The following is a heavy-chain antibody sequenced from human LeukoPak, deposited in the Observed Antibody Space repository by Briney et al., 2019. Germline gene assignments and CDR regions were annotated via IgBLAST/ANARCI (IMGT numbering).Heavy chain of an antibody. J-gene: IGHJ4*02. D-gene: IGHD4-17*01. CDR2: ISSSSSYI. CDR3: ASEWYGEGGDS. Sequence: TGGSLRLSCAASGFTFSSYSMNWVRQAPGKGLEWVTSISSSSSYIYYADSVKGRFTISRDNAKKSLYLQMNSLRADDTAVYYCASEWYGEGGDSWGQGTLVTVSS. V-gene: IGHV3-21*01. CDR1: GFTFSSYS.